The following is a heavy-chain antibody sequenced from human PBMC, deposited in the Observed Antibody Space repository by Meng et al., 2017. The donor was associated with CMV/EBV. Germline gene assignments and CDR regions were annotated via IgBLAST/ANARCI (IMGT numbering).Heavy chain of an antibody. V-gene: IGHV1-69*05. D-gene: IGHD4-17*01. CDR3: ARDPLKRSKDYAQGYYYYYGMDV. CDR1: GGTFSSYA. CDR2: IIPIFGTA. J-gene: IGHJ6*02. Sequence: SVKVSCKAPGGTFSSYAISWVRQAPGQGLEWMGGIIPIFGTANYAQKFQGRVTITTDESTSTAYMELSSLRSEDTAVYYCARDPLKRSKDYAQGYYYYYGMDVWGQGTTVTVSS.